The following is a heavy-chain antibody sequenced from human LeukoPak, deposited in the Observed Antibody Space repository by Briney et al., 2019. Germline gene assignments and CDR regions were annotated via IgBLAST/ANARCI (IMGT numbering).Heavy chain of an antibody. V-gene: IGHV4-4*07. D-gene: IGHD3-10*01. J-gene: IGHJ4*02. CDR1: GGSISNYY. CDR2: IYSDGRT. Sequence: SETLSLTCTVSGGSISNYYWSWIRQPAGKGLEWIGRIYSDGRTNYDLSLSSRLAMSVDTSKNQFSLKLSSVTAADTAVYYCARDLSSRGVISLDYRGPGTLVTVSS. CDR3: ARDLSSRGVISLDY.